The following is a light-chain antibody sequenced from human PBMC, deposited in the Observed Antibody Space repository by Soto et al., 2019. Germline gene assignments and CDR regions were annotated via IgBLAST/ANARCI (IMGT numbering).Light chain of an antibody. J-gene: IGLJ2*01. CDR1: SIGSKS. CDR2: DDR. Sequence: SYELTQPPSVSVAPGQTARIACGGDSIGSKSVHWYQQKPGQAPVLVVYDDRARPSGIPERFSGSNSGNTATLTIGGVEAGDEADYYCQVWESSSDHVVFGGGTKLTVL. V-gene: IGLV3-21*02. CDR3: QVWESSSDHVV.